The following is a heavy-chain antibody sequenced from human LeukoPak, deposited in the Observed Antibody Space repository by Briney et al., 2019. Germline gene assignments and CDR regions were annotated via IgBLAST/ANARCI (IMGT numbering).Heavy chain of an antibody. J-gene: IGHJ3*02. CDR1: GNIFTSYW. D-gene: IGHD4-11*01. V-gene: IGHV5-51*01. Sequence: GESLKISCKGSGNIFTSYWIGWVRQMPEKGLEWMGIVWPGDSDARYSPSLQGQVTISADKSISTAYLHWGSLKASDTAMYYCARLRDYSNPRDAFDIWGQGTMVTVSS. CDR3: ARLRDYSNPRDAFDI. CDR2: VWPGDSDA.